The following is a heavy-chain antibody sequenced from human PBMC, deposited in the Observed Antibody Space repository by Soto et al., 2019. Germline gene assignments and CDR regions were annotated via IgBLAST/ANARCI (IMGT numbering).Heavy chain of an antibody. J-gene: IGHJ4*02. CDR1: GYTMTVYY. CDR3: ARRYSSGWLDY. D-gene: IGHD6-19*01. Sequence: VLLKGSCKASGYTMTVYYMHWVRQAPGQGLEWMGWINPNSGGTNYAQKFQGRVTMTRDTSISTAYMELSRLRSDDTAVYYCARRYSSGWLDYWGQGTLVTVSS. V-gene: IGHV1-2*02. CDR2: INPNSGGT.